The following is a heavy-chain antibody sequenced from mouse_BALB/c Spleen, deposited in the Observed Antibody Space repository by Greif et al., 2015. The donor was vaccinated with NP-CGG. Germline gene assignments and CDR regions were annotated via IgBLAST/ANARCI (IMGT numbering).Heavy chain of an antibody. CDR2: ISDGGSYT. J-gene: IGHJ3*01. CDR1: GFTFSDYY. V-gene: IGHV5-4*02. D-gene: IGHD2-3*01. Sequence: EVKLMESGGGLVKPGGSLKLSCAASGFTFSDYYMYWVRQTPEKRLEWVATISDGGSYTYYPDSVKGRFTISRDNAKNNLYLQMSSLKSEDTAMYYCARAYYDGYSAWFAYWGQGTLVTVSA. CDR3: ARAYYDGYSAWFAY.